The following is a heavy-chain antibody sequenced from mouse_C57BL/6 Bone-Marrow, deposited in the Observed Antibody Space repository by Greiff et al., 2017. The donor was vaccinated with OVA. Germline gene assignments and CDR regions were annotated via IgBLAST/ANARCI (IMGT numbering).Heavy chain of an antibody. J-gene: IGHJ2*01. Sequence: GASVKMSCKASGYTFTLFTMHWVQQRPGRGLEWIGYIKTSSGYTKYNQKFKDKATLTADKSSSTAYMQLSSLTSEDSAVYYCARSDYDVDYWGQGTTLTVSS. D-gene: IGHD2-3*01. CDR3: ARSDYDVDY. CDR2: IKTSSGYT. V-gene: IGHV1-4*01. CDR1: GYTFTLFT.